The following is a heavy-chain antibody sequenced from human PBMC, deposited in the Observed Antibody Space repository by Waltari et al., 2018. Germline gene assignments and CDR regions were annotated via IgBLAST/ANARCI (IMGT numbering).Heavy chain of an antibody. J-gene: IGHJ4*02. V-gene: IGHV3-15*01. CDR2: IKGKTDAETT. D-gene: IGHD3-10*01. CDR1: GLPFRRAW. Sequence: EVQLVESGGGLVKPGGSLRLSCTAPGLPFRRAWRSCVRQAPGKGLEWVARIKGKTDAETTDYAAPVKGRFTISRDDSKNTLYLQMNSLETDDTAVYYCTTVYYGSGNYYNAEVWGQGTLVTVSS. CDR3: TTVYYGSGNYYNAEV.